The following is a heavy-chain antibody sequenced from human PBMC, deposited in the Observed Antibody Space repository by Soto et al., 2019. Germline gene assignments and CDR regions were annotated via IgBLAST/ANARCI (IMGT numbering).Heavy chain of an antibody. Sequence: PSETLSLTCAVYGGSFNGYYWSWIRQPPGKGLERIGEITHSGSTNYNPSLKSRVTISVDTSKNQFSLKLSSVTAADTAVYYCARGPVGGGNSPPYYYYGMDVWGQGTTVTVSS. CDR3: ARGPVGGGNSPPYYYYGMDV. CDR2: ITHSGST. V-gene: IGHV4-34*01. D-gene: IGHD2-21*02. CDR1: GGSFNGYY. J-gene: IGHJ6*02.